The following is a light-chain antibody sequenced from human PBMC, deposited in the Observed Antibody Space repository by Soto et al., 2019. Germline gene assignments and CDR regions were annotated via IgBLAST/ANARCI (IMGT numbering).Light chain of an antibody. J-gene: IGKJ4*01. CDR3: QQLRLYPST. Sequence: DIQMTQSPPSLSASVGDRVTITCLASQGISNYLAWYQQKPGELPKLVIYAASILQTGVPSRFSGSGSGTDFALTITSLQAEDFATYYCQQLRLYPSTFGGGTKVDIK. CDR1: QGISNY. CDR2: AAS. V-gene: IGKV1-27*01.